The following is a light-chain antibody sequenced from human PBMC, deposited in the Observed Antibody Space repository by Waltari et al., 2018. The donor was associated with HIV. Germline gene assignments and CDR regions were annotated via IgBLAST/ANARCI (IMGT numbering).Light chain of an antibody. CDR2: GAS. J-gene: IGKJ1*01. Sequence: EIVMTQSPATLSVSPGERATLPCRASQSVSSNLPWYQQKPGQAPRLLIYGASTRATGIPARFSGSGSGTEFTLTISSLQSEDCAVYYCQQYNNWWTFGQGTKVEIK. CDR1: QSVSSN. V-gene: IGKV3-15*01. CDR3: QQYNNWWT.